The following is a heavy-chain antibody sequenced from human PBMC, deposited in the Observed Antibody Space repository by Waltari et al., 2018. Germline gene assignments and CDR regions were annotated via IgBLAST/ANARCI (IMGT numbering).Heavy chain of an antibody. Sequence: EVELVQSGAAVKKPGATVKPSCQASGYTTMDSFMQWEQQAPGKGLEWMGRIDPEDGETVYSEKVQGRVTITADTSTDTAYMELSSLTSGDTAVYYCAPLPGGSGQTFDYWGQGTLVTVS. CDR1: GYTTMDSF. D-gene: IGHD3-10*01. CDR2: IDPEDGET. J-gene: IGHJ4*02. CDR3: APLPGGSGQTFDY. V-gene: IGHV1-69-2*01.